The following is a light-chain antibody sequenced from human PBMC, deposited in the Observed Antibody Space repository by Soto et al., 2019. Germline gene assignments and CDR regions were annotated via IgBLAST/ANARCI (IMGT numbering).Light chain of an antibody. CDR1: QSVDSF. V-gene: IGKV3-11*01. Sequence: EIVLTQSPASLSLSPGERATLSCRASQSVDSFLAWYQQKAGRTPRLLIYETSNRATGIPARFSGSGSGTDFTLTISRLEPEDFATYFCQQTLNTPYTFGQGTKL. CDR2: ETS. J-gene: IGKJ2*01. CDR3: QQTLNTPYT.